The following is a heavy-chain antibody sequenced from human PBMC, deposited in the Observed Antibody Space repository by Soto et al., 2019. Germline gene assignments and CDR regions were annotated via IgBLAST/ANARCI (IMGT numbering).Heavy chain of an antibody. CDR3: ARQYSSGWLTYYYYGMDV. J-gene: IGHJ6*02. CDR2: IDPSDSYT. V-gene: IGHV5-10-1*01. CDR1: GYSFTSYW. Sequence: GESLKISCKGSGYSFTSYWISWVRQMPGKGREWMGSIDPSDSYTNYSPSFQGHVTISADKSISTAYLQWSSLKASDTAMYYCARQYSSGWLTYYYYGMDVWGQGTTVTVSS. D-gene: IGHD6-19*01.